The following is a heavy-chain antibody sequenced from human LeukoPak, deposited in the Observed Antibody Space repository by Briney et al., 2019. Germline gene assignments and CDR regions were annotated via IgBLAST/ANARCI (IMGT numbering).Heavy chain of an antibody. J-gene: IGHJ5*02. CDR2: IVVGSGNT. V-gene: IGHV1-58*01. CDR1: GFTFTSSA. CDR3: AASPMTTAPVS. D-gene: IGHD4-17*01. Sequence: SVKVSCKASGFTFTSSAVRWVRQARGQRLEWIGGIVVGSGNTNYAQKFQERVTITRDMSTSTAYMELSSLRSEDTAVYYCAASPMTTAPVSWGQGTLVTVSS.